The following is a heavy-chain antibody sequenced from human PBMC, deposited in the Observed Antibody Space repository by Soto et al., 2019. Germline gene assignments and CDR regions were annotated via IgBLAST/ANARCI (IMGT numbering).Heavy chain of an antibody. CDR3: ARSPYSSGYYYAIDY. D-gene: IGHD3-22*01. Sequence: ASVKVSCKASGYTFTSYYMHWVRQAPGQGLEWMGIINPSGGSTSYAQKFRGRVTMTRDTSTSTVYMDLSSLKFEDTAVYYCARSPYSSGYYYAIDYWGQGTQVTVSS. J-gene: IGHJ4*02. V-gene: IGHV1-46*01. CDR2: INPSGGST. CDR1: GYTFTSYY.